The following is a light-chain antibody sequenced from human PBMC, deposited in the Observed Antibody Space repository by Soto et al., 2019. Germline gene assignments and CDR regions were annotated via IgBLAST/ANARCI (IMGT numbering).Light chain of an antibody. J-gene: IGLJ1*01. Sequence: QSVLTQPASVSGSPGQSITISCTGTSSDVGGYNYVSWYQQHPGKAPKLMIYDVSNRPSGVSNRFSGSKSGNTASLIISGLQAEDEADYCSSYTSSSTLYVFGTGTKVTVL. V-gene: IGLV2-14*03. CDR1: SSDVGGYNY. CDR2: DVS. CDR3: SSYTSSSTLYV.